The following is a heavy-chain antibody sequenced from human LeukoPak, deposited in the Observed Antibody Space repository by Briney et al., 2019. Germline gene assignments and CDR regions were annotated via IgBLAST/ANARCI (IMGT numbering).Heavy chain of an antibody. V-gene: IGHV3-48*04. CDR2: IGGDGIA. J-gene: IGHJ3*02. CDR1: GFTFSSYS. D-gene: IGHD3-16*01. CDR3: ARDWGGDAFDI. Sequence: GGSLRLSCAASGFTFSSYSMNWVRQAPGKGLEWISYIGGDGIAFYADSVKGRFTASKDDARRSMYLQMNSLRAEDTAVYYCARDWGGDAFDIWGQGTMVTVSS.